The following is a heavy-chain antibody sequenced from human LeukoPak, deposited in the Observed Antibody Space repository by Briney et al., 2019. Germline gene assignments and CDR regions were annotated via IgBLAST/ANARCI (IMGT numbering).Heavy chain of an antibody. Sequence: ASVKVSCKVSGYTLTELSMHWVRQAPGKGLEWMGGFDPEDGETIYAQKFQGRVTMTEDTSTDTAYMELSSLRSEDTAVYYCATRENYYDSSGYHHDAFDIWGQGTMVTVSS. CDR3: ATRENYYDSSGYHHDAFDI. D-gene: IGHD3-22*01. CDR2: FDPEDGET. J-gene: IGHJ3*02. V-gene: IGHV1-24*01. CDR1: GYTLTELS.